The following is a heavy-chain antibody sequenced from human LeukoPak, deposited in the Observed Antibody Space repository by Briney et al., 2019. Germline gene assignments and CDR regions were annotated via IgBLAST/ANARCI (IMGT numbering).Heavy chain of an antibody. CDR1: GGSMSSYY. D-gene: IGHD6-19*01. Sequence: PSEPLSLTCTVSGGSMSSYYWSWIRQPPGKGLEWIGYIYYSGSTNYNPSLKSRVTISVDTSKNQFSLKLSSVTAADTAVYYCARPLYSSGWYALDYCGQGTLVTVSS. CDR2: IYYSGST. J-gene: IGHJ4*02. CDR3: ARPLYSSGWYALDY. V-gene: IGHV4-59*01.